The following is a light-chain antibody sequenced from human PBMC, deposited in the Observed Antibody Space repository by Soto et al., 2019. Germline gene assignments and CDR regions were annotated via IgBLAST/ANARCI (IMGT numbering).Light chain of an antibody. Sequence: LSQSPCTLSLSTGERATLSCRTSQSVSNNYLAWYQQKPGQAPRLLIYGASSRATGIPDRFSGSGSGTDFTLSISRLEPEDFAVYYCQQYSSLWTFAQGTKVAIK. CDR1: QSVSNNY. V-gene: IGKV3-20*01. J-gene: IGKJ1*01. CDR3: QQYSSLWT. CDR2: GAS.